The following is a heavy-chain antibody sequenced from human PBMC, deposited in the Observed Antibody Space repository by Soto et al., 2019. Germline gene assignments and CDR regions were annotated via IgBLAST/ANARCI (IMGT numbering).Heavy chain of an antibody. J-gene: IGHJ4*02. D-gene: IGHD1-26*01. V-gene: IGHV3-30-3*01. CDR2: ISYDGSNK. CDR1: GFTFSSYA. CDR3: ARDLGSSGSYFGY. Sequence: LRLSCAASGFTFSSYAMHWVRQAPGKGLEWVAVISYDGSNKYYADSVKGRFTISRDNSKNTLYLQMNSPRAEDTAVYYCARDLGSSGSYFGYWGQGTLVTVSS.